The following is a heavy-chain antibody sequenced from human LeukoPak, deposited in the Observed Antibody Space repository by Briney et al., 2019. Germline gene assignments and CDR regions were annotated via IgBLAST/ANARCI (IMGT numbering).Heavy chain of an antibody. CDR1: GGSISSSSYY. CDR3: ARDFTNARSYYYYMDV. CDR2: IYYSGST. Sequence: PSETLSLTCTVSGGSISSSSYYWGWIRQPPGKGLEWIGSIYYSGSTYYNPSLKSRVTISVDTSKNQFSLKLSSVTAEDTAVYYCARDFTNARSYYYYMDVWGKGTTVTVSS. J-gene: IGHJ6*03. V-gene: IGHV4-39*07.